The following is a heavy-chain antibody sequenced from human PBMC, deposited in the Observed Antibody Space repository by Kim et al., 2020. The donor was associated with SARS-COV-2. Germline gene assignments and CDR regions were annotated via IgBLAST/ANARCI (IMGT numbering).Heavy chain of an antibody. V-gene: IGHV1-18*01. CDR2: T. Sequence: TTYAQKVQGRLSISTDTPTSTAYMELRGLRSADTAVHYCARGDSSSGFDYWGQGTLVTVSS. CDR3: ARGDSSSGFDY. D-gene: IGHD6-6*01. J-gene: IGHJ4*02.